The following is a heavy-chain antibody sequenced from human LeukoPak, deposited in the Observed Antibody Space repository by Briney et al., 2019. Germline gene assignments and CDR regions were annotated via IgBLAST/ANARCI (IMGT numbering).Heavy chain of an antibody. CDR2: INHSGST. Sequence: PSETLSLTCAVYGGSFSGYYWSWIRQPPGKGLEWIGEINHSGSTNHNPSLKSRVTISVDTSKNQFSLKLSSVTAADTAVYYCARGWQHHFWGQGTLVTVSS. J-gene: IGHJ4*02. D-gene: IGHD6-13*01. CDR3: ARGWQHHF. V-gene: IGHV4-34*01. CDR1: GGSFSGYY.